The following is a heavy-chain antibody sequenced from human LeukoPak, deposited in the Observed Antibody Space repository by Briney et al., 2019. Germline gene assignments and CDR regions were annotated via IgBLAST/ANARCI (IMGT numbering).Heavy chain of an antibody. CDR1: GGSFSGYY. Sequence: SETLSLTCAVYGGSFSGYYWSWIRQPPGKGLEWIGEINHSGSTNYNPSLKSRVTISVDTSKNQFSLKLSSVTAADTAVYYCARGLWNTMVRGVITPLPYCFDYWGQGTLVTVSS. J-gene: IGHJ4*02. D-gene: IGHD3-10*01. CDR2: INHSGST. CDR3: ARGLWNTMVRGVITPLPYCFDY. V-gene: IGHV4-34*01.